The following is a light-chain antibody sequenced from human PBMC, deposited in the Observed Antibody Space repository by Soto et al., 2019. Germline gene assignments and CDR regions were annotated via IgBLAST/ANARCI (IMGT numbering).Light chain of an antibody. CDR1: QTISNW. V-gene: IGKV1-5*03. Sequence: DSQMTQSPSTLSASVGDRVTITCRASQTISNWLAWYQQKPGKAPNLLIYQASTLQSGVSSRFSGSGSGTEFTLTISSLQPDDFATYHCQQYKSDSWTFGQGTKVDIK. CDR3: QQYKSDSWT. J-gene: IGKJ1*01. CDR2: QAS.